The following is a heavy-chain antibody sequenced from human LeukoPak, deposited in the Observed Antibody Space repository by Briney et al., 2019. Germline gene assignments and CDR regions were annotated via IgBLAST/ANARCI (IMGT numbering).Heavy chain of an antibody. CDR3: ASLRRAVLLWFGELPPPS. Sequence: GSLRLSCAASGFTFSDYNISWIRQTPGKRLEWIGEINHSGSTNYNPSLKSRVTISVDTSKNQFSLKLSSVTAADTAVYYCASLRRAVLLWFGELPPPSWGQGTLVTVSS. D-gene: IGHD3-10*01. CDR1: GFTFSDYN. J-gene: IGHJ5*02. V-gene: IGHV4-34*08. CDR2: INHSGST.